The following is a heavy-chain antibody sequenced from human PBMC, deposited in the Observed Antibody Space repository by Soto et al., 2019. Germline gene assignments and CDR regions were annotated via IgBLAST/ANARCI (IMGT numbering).Heavy chain of an antibody. D-gene: IGHD3-16*01. Sequence: QVQLVESGGGVVQPGTSLRLSCVGSGFTFRSFVIHWVRQAPGRGLEWVALTSYDGTNKYFGDSVKGRFTISRDNSRNTVDLQMDSLRLDDTALYYGARWGTTGGLDVWGQGTLVSVSS. CDR1: GFTFRSFV. CDR3: ARWGTTGGLDV. V-gene: IGHV3-30*19. J-gene: IGHJ4*02. CDR2: TSYDGTNK.